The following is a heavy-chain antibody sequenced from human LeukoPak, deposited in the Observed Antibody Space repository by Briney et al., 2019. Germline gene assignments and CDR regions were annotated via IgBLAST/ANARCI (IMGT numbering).Heavy chain of an antibody. V-gene: IGHV4-59*12. CDR2: IYYSGST. CDR1: GGSISSYY. J-gene: IGHJ4*02. Sequence: PSETLSLTCTVSGGSISSYYWSWIRQPPGKGLEWIGYIYYSGSTNYNPSLKSRVTISVDTSKNQFSLELSSVTAADTAVYYCARAGVYSYGLFDYWGQGTLVTVSS. CDR3: ARAGVYSYGLFDY. D-gene: IGHD5-18*01.